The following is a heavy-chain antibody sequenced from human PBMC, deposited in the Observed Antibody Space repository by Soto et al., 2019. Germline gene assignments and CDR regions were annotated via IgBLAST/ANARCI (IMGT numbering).Heavy chain of an antibody. CDR1: GGTFSSYA. V-gene: IGHV1-69*01. Sequence: QVQLVQSGAEVKKPGSSVKVSCKASGGTFSSYAISWVRQAPGQGLEWMGGIIPIFGTANYAQKFQGRVTMTEDESTSTAYMELSSLRSEDTDVYYCARALWIGYCSSTSCHPFAYWGQGTLVTVSS. D-gene: IGHD2-2*01. J-gene: IGHJ4*02. CDR3: ARALWIGYCSSTSCHPFAY. CDR2: IIPIFGTA.